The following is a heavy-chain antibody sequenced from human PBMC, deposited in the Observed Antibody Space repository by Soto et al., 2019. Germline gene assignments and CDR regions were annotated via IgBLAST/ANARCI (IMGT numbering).Heavy chain of an antibody. CDR2: INPSGGT. J-gene: IGHJ4*02. Sequence: QMQLQQWGAGLLKPSETLSLTCGVYGGSLSNYYWTWIRQSPGKGLEWIGEINPSGGTKYNSSLKSRVSISVDTSKNHFSLKLSSVTAAATAVYYCARGEAYSNYPARWGQGTLVTVSS. D-gene: IGHD4-4*01. CDR1: GGSLSNYY. CDR3: ARGEAYSNYPAR. V-gene: IGHV4-34*01.